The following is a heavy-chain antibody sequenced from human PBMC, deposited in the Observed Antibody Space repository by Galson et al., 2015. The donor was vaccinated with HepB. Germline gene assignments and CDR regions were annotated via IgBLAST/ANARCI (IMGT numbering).Heavy chain of an antibody. J-gene: IGHJ4*02. CDR3: ARLGAAAGFLDY. V-gene: IGHV1-18*01. CDR2: ISAYNGNT. CDR1: GYSFTTFG. Sequence: SVKVSCKASGYSFTTFGITWVRQAPGQGLEWMGWISAYNGNTNYARKLQGRVTITTDTSTNTAYMELRSLRSDDTAAYFCARLGAAAGFLDYWGQGTLVTVSS. D-gene: IGHD6-13*01.